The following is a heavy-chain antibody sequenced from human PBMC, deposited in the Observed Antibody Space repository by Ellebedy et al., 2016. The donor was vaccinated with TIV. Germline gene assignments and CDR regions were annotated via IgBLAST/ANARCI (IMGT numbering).Heavy chain of an antibody. J-gene: IGHJ4*02. Sequence: GESLKIPXAASGFRFNRFAIHWVRQAPGKALEWVAVIWNDGGNTYYADSVKGRFTISRDSSKNTVSLQINSLRGEDTAVYYCARDRGDGFNLLGYLDYWGQGTLVTVS. CDR3: ARDRGDGFNLLGYLDY. V-gene: IGHV3-33*01. CDR1: GFRFNRFA. D-gene: IGHD5-24*01. CDR2: IWNDGGNT.